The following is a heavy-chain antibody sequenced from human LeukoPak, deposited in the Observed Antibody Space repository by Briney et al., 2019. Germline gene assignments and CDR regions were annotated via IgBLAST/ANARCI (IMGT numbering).Heavy chain of an antibody. J-gene: IGHJ4*02. CDR2: INTSGST. CDR3: ARDNRGHDY. CDR1: GDSISSSDYY. Sequence: SETLSLTCTVSGDSISSSDYYWSWIRQPAGKRLEWIGRINTSGSTNYKPSLKSRVTMSVDTSKNQFSLKLSSVTAADTAVYYCARDNRGHDYWGQGTLVTVSS. V-gene: IGHV4-61*02. D-gene: IGHD3-16*01.